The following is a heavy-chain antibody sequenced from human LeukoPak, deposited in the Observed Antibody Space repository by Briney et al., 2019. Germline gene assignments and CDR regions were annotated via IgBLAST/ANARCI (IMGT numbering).Heavy chain of an antibody. CDR2: IYPNSGVT. Sequence: ASVKVSCNASGYTFTGYYMHWVRQAPGQGLEWMGRIYPNSGVTKYAQKFQGRVTMTRDTSISTAYMDLSRLRSDDTAVYYCARDRYYGSGSYYNLFDYWGQGTLVTVSS. CDR3: ARDRYYGSGSYYNLFDY. J-gene: IGHJ4*02. CDR1: GYTFTGYY. V-gene: IGHV1-2*06. D-gene: IGHD3-10*01.